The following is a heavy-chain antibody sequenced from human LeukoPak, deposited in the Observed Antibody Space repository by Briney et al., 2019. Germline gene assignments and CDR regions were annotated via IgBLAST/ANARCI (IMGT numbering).Heavy chain of an antibody. D-gene: IGHD3-22*01. CDR2: ISGSGGST. CDR3: AKDGKVVITLFDY. Sequence: GGSLRLSCAASGFTFSSYSMNWVRQAPGKGLEWVSAISGSGGSTYYADSVKGRFTISRDNSKNTLYLQMNSLRAEDTAVYYCAKDGKVVITLFDYWGQGTLVTVSS. J-gene: IGHJ4*02. V-gene: IGHV3-23*01. CDR1: GFTFSSYS.